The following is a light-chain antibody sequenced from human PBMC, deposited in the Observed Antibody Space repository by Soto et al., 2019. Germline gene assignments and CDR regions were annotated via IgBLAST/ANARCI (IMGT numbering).Light chain of an antibody. CDR3: QQYAGSRALT. CDR1: QSVSSSY. V-gene: IGKV3-20*01. Sequence: EIVLTQSPGTLSLSPGERATLSCRASQSVSSSYIASYQQKPGQAPRLLIYGPSSRATGLPDRFSGSGSGTDFTLTISRLEPEDFAVYYCQQYAGSRALTFGGGTKGEIK. CDR2: GPS. J-gene: IGKJ4*01.